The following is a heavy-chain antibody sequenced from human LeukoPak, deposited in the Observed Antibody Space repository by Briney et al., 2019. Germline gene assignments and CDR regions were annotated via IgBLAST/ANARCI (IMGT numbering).Heavy chain of an antibody. CDR1: GFTFNTYA. V-gene: IGHV3-64D*06. J-gene: IGHJ4*02. CDR2: ISTDGGGT. Sequence: GGSLRLSCSASGFTFNTYAMHWVRQAPGKGLEYVSAISTDGGGTYYADSVKGRFTISRDNSKNTLCLQMSSLRAEDTAVYYCVKYHNSCYSVWGQGTLVTVSS. D-gene: IGHD2-15*01. CDR3: VKYHNSCYSV.